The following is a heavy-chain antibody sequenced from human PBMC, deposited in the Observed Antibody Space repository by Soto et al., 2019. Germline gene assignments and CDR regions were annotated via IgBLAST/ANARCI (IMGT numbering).Heavy chain of an antibody. V-gene: IGHV2-5*02. CDR3: AHSLIGYYYDSSGSNWLGP. CDR2: IYWDDDK. CDR1: GFSLSTSGVG. D-gene: IGHD3-22*01. Sequence: QITLKESGPTLVKPTQTLTLTCTFSGFSLSTSGVGVGWIRQPPGKALEWLALIYWDDDKRYSPSLKSRLTITKDTSKSRVVLTKTNMDPVDTASYYCAHSLIGYYYDSSGSNWLGPWGQGTLVTVS. J-gene: IGHJ5*02.